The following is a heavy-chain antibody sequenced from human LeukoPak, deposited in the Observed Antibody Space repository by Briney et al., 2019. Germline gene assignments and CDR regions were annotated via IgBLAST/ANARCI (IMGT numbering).Heavy chain of an antibody. Sequence: SETLSLTCAVYGGSFSGYYWSWIRQPPGKGLEWIGEINHSGSTNYNPSLKSRVTISVDTSKNQFSLKLSSVTAADTAVYYCARGRCIAALGGVWGQGTTVTVSS. D-gene: IGHD6-13*01. CDR1: GGSFSGYY. CDR2: INHSGST. J-gene: IGHJ6*02. CDR3: ARGRCIAALGGV. V-gene: IGHV4-34*01.